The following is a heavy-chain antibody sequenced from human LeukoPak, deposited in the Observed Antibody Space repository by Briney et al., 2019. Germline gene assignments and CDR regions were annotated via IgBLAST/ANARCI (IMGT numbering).Heavy chain of an antibody. D-gene: IGHD6-6*01. Sequence: PGGSLRLSCAASGFTFSSYAMSWVRQAPGKGVEWVSAISGSGGSTYYADSVKGRFTISRDNSKDTLYLQMNSLRAEDTAVYYCATAYSSLGYYMDVWGKGTTVTVSS. CDR3: ATAYSSLGYYMDV. CDR2: ISGSGGST. J-gene: IGHJ6*03. CDR1: GFTFSSYA. V-gene: IGHV3-23*01.